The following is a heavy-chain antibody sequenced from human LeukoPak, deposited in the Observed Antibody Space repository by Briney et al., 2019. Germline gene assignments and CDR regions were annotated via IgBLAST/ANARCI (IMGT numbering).Heavy chain of an antibody. V-gene: IGHV4-59*01. CDR2: VYYSGTT. CDR3: ARVGVDYSGNIIKYYFDY. J-gene: IGHJ4*02. Sequence: SETLSLTCAVYGGSFSAYYWNWIRQPPGKGLEWIGYVYYSGTTNYNPSLKSRVIISVDTSKNQFSLKLSPVIAADTAVYYCARVGVDYSGNIIKYYFDYWGQGTLVTVSS. CDR1: GGSFSAYY. D-gene: IGHD4-23*01.